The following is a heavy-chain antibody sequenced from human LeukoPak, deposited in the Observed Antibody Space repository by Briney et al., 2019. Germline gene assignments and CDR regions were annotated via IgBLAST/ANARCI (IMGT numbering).Heavy chain of an antibody. CDR3: ARDNDGDRDY. V-gene: IGHV3-7*01. CDR2: KKQDGSEI. CDR1: RFPFSRYC. J-gene: IGHJ4*02. D-gene: IGHD1-1*01. Sequence: GGSLRLSCATSRFPFSRYCVAWARRARGKAPECVANKKQDGSEIYYVDSVKGRFTLPRQNPKNSLSLKKNTLRPEDTAVYYCARDNDGDRDYWGQGTLVSVSS.